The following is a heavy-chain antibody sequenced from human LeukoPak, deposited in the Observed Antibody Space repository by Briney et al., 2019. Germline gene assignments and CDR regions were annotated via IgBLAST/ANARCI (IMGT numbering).Heavy chain of an antibody. V-gene: IGHV3-23*01. CDR1: GFAFSTYA. Sequence: GGSLRLSCAASGFAFSTYAMSWVRQAPGKGLEWVSALSGSDANTYYADSVKGRFTISRDNSKNTLYLQMNSLRAEDTAIYYCAKGVAARLDYWGQGTLVTVSS. CDR2: LSGSDANT. CDR3: AKGVAARLDY. J-gene: IGHJ4*02. D-gene: IGHD6-6*01.